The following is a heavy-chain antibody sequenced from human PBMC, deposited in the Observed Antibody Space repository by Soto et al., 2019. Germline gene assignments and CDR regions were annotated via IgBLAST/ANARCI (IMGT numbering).Heavy chain of an antibody. V-gene: IGHV3-30*18. J-gene: IGHJ4*02. CDR3: AKNIYGEVTAMDYFDY. D-gene: IGHD2-21*02. Sequence: QVHLVESGGGVVQPGRSLRLSCAASGLTFNNFGMYWVRQAPGKGLERVAVISYDGSNTFYVDSVKGRFTISRDNSKNTVYLHMNSLRADDTAVYYCAKNIYGEVTAMDYFDYWGQGTRVTVAS. CDR2: ISYDGSNT. CDR1: GLTFNNFG.